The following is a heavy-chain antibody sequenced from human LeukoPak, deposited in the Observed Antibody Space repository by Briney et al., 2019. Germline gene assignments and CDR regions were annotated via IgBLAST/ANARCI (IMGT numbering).Heavy chain of an antibody. CDR1: GFTFSSYG. CDR3: ARDCGGDCYSHYFDY. V-gene: IGHV3-30*02. J-gene: IGHJ4*02. Sequence: GGSLRLSCAASGFTFSSYGMHWVRQAPGKGLEWVAFIRYDGSNKYYADSVKGRFTISRDNSKNTLYLQMNSLRAEDTAVYYCARDCGGDCYSHYFDYWGQGTLVTVSS. D-gene: IGHD2-21*02. CDR2: IRYDGSNK.